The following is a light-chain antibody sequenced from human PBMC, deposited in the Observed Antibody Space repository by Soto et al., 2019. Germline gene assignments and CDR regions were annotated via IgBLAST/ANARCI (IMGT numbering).Light chain of an antibody. J-gene: IGKJ1*01. CDR2: WAS. CDR1: QSVFSRFRNKNY. Sequence: DIVMTQSPDSLTLSLGERATINCKSSQSVFSRFRNKNYLGWFQQKPGQTPRLLIYWASTRESGVSDRSSGSGSGTDFTLTIDSLQAEDVAVYYCQQYYTTPTWTFGQGTKVDIK. CDR3: QQYYTTPTWT. V-gene: IGKV4-1*01.